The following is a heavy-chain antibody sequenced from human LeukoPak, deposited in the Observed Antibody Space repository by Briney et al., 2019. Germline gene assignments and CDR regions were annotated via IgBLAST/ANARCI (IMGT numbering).Heavy chain of an antibody. V-gene: IGHV1-69*05. D-gene: IGHD3-22*01. CDR2: IIPIFGTA. CDR1: GGTFSSYA. Sequence: SVKVSCKASGGTFSSYAISWLRQAPGQGLEWMGRIIPIFGTANYAQKFQGRVTITTDESTSTAYMELSSLRSEDTAVYYCARVSDYYDSSGYGFDPWGQGTLVTVSS. CDR3: ARVSDYYDSSGYGFDP. J-gene: IGHJ5*02.